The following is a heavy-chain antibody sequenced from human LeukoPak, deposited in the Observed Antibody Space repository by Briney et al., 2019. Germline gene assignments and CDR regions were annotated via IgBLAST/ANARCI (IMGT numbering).Heavy chain of an antibody. CDR3: ATRYGSGSYGAFDI. CDR1: GFTFSSYA. V-gene: IGHV3-23*01. Sequence: GGSLRLSCAASGFTFSSYAMSWVRQAPGKGLEWVSGISGSGGSTYYADSVKGRFTISRDNSKNTLYLQMNSLRAEDTAVYYCATRYGSGSYGAFDIWGQGTMVTVSS. CDR2: ISGSGGST. D-gene: IGHD3-10*01. J-gene: IGHJ3*02.